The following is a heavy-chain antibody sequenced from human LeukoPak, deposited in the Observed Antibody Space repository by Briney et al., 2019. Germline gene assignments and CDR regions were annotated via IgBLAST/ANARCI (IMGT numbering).Heavy chain of an antibody. CDR1: GFTDSSNY. CDR2: IYSGGGS. J-gene: IGHJ4*02. CDR3: AKLYDSSGYTYLDS. D-gene: IGHD3-22*01. V-gene: IGHV3-66*01. Sequence: PGGSQRLSCAASGFTDSSNYMSWVRQAPGKGLEWVSVIYSGGGSYYPESVKGRFTISRDNSENTLYLQMNSLRAEDTAVYYCAKLYDSSGYTYLDSWGQGTLVTVSS.